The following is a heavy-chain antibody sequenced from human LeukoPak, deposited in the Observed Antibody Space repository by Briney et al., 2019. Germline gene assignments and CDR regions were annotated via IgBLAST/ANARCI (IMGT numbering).Heavy chain of an antibody. D-gene: IGHD3-3*01. CDR2: ISGSGTST. Sequence: PGGSLRLSCAAPGFTFNNYAMNWVRQAPGKGLEWVSFISGSGTSTYYADSVKVRATISRDNSKNMLYLQMSSLRAEDTAMYYCAKGYYDSHRGFFEYWGLGTLVTVSS. J-gene: IGHJ4*02. V-gene: IGHV3-23*01. CDR1: GFTFNNYA. CDR3: AKGYYDSHRGFFEY.